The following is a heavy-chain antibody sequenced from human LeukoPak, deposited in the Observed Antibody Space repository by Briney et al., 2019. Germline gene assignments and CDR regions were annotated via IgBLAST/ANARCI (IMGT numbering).Heavy chain of an antibody. CDR3: ARDHHPGQRYYYGTDV. D-gene: IGHD6-25*01. J-gene: IGHJ6*02. CDR2: IYSGGST. CDR1: GFTVSGNY. Sequence: PGGSLRLSCAASGFTVSGNYMSWVRQAPGKGLEWVLVIYSGGSTYYADSVKGGFTISRDNSKNTLYLQMNSLRAEDTAVYYCARDHHPGQRYYYGTDVWGQGTTVAVSS. V-gene: IGHV3-66*01.